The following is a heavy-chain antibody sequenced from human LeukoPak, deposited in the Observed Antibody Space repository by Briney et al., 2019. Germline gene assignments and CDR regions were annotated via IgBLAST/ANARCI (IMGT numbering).Heavy chain of an antibody. CDR3: ARGPGDTAMVLNLYYFDY. J-gene: IGHJ4*02. CDR2: IYYSGST. CDR1: GGSISSGGYY. V-gene: IGHV4-31*03. D-gene: IGHD5-18*01. Sequence: SQTLSLTCTVPGGSISSGGYYWSWIRQHPGEGLEWIGYIYYSGSTYYNPSLKSRVTISEDTSKNQFSLKLSSVTAADTAVYYCARGPGDTAMVLNLYYFDYWGQGTLVTVSS.